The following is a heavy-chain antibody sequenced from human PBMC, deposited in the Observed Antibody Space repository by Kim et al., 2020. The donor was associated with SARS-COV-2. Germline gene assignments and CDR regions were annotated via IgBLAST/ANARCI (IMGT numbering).Heavy chain of an antibody. CDR3: AKDLTGIVVVVAASDNAFDI. D-gene: IGHD2-15*01. V-gene: IGHV3-9*01. CDR2: ISWNSGSI. J-gene: IGHJ3*02. Sequence: GGSLRLSCAASGFTFDDYAMHWVRQAPGKGLEWVSGISWNSGSIGYADSVKGRFTISRDNAKNSPYLQMNSLRAEDTALYYCAKDLTGIVVVVAASDNAFDIWGQGTMVTVSS. CDR1: GFTFDDYA.